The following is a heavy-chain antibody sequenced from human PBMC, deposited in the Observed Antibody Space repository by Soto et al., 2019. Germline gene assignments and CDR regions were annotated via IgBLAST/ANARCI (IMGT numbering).Heavy chain of an antibody. D-gene: IGHD2-15*01. V-gene: IGHV1-3*01. CDR2: INAANGNT. J-gene: IGHJ4*02. CDR1: GLISTNCD. CDR3: ARVRGGGSEYFFDY. Sequence: ATVNFSIKASGLISTNCDFHWVRHAPGQSLEWMGRINAANGNTQYSQNFQGRVTLTTDTSTSTVHMELSSLRSDDTAVYYCARVRGGGSEYFFDYWGQGTLVTVSS.